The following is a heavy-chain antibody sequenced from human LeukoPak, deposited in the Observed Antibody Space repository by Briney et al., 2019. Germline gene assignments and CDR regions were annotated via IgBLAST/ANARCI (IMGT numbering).Heavy chain of an antibody. CDR1: GGCISSSSYY. V-gene: IGHV4-39*07. CDR3: AREVTMVRGVIIGFDY. Sequence: SETLSLTCTVSGGCISSSSYYWAWIRQPPGKGLEWIGSIYYSGSTYYNPSLKSRVTISVDTSKNQFSLKLSSVTAADTAVYYCAREVTMVRGVIIGFDYWGQGTLVTVSS. CDR2: IYYSGST. J-gene: IGHJ4*02. D-gene: IGHD3-10*01.